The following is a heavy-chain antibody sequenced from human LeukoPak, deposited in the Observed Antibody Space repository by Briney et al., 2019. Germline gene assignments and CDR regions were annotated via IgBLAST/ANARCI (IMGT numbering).Heavy chain of an antibody. Sequence: GGSLRLSCAASRFTVSSNYMSWVRQAPGKGLEWVSVIYSGGSTYYADSVKGRFTISRDNSKNTLYLQMNSLRAEDTAVYYCARDPDSSGFDYWGQGTLVTVSS. CDR1: RFTVSSNY. D-gene: IGHD3-22*01. V-gene: IGHV3-66*02. J-gene: IGHJ4*02. CDR2: IYSGGST. CDR3: ARDPDSSGFDY.